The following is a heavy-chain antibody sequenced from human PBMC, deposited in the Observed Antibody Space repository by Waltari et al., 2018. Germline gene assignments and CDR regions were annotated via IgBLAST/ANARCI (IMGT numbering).Heavy chain of an antibody. Sequence: EVQLDEYGGGLVQPGGSLRLSCSPSGFTFTSYLMNCVRQAPGKVLVGVARSNSDGSSTTDADSVKGRFTISRDNAKNTVYLQMNSLRVEDTAVYYCTRALWLGELYDYWGQGTLVTVSS. CDR2: SNSDGSST. V-gene: IGHV3-74*01. CDR1: GFTFTSYL. CDR3: TRALWLGELYDY. D-gene: IGHD3-10*01. J-gene: IGHJ4*02.